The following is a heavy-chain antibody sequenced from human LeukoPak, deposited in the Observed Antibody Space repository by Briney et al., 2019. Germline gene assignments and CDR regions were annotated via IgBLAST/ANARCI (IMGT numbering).Heavy chain of an antibody. CDR2: VYTSGST. D-gene: IGHD1-7*01. J-gene: IGHJ3*02. Sequence: PSETLSLTCSVSGSSISGYYWTWIRQPAGKGLEWIGRVYTSGSTHYNPSLKTRLTMSVDTSKNQFSLKLSSVTAADTAVYYCARLITGTTTAFDIWGQGTMATVSS. CDR3: ARLITGTTTAFDI. CDR1: GSSISGYY. V-gene: IGHV4-4*07.